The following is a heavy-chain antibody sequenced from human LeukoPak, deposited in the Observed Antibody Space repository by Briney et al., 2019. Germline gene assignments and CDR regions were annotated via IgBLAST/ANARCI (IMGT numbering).Heavy chain of an antibody. D-gene: IGHD5-18*01. V-gene: IGHV4-39*07. Sequence: PSETLSLTCTVSGGSISSSSDYWGWIRQPPGKGLEWIGNLYYSGSTYYNPSLKSRVTISVDTSKNQFSLKLSSVTAADTAVYYCARVHSYGLWYFDYWGQGTLVTVSS. CDR1: GGSISSSSDY. CDR2: LYYSGST. J-gene: IGHJ4*02. CDR3: ARVHSYGLWYFDY.